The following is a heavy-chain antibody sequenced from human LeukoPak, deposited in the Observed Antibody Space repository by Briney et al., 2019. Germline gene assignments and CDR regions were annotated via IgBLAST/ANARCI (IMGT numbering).Heavy chain of an antibody. CDR2: ISGSGGST. Sequence: HPGGSLRLSCAASGFTFSSYAMSWVRQAPGKGLEWVSDISGSGGSTYYADSVKGRFTISRANSKNTLYLQMSSLRAEDTAVYYCAKETEWELYGGSGEKDYWGQGTLVTVSS. V-gene: IGHV3-23*01. CDR1: GFTFSSYA. CDR3: AKETEWELYGGSGEKDY. D-gene: IGHD1-26*01. J-gene: IGHJ4*02.